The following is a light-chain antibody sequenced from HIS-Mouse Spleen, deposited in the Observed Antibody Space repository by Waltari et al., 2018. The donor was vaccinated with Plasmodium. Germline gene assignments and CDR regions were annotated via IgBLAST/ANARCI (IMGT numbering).Light chain of an antibody. V-gene: IGLV3-25*03. CDR2: KDS. Sequence: SYELTPPPSVSVSPGQTARITCSGDALPKQYAYWYQQKPGQAPVLVIYKDSERPSGIPERFSGSSSGTTVTLTISGVRAEDEADYYCQSADSSGTPNWVFGGGTKLTVL. CDR1: ALPKQY. J-gene: IGLJ3*02. CDR3: QSADSSGTPNWV.